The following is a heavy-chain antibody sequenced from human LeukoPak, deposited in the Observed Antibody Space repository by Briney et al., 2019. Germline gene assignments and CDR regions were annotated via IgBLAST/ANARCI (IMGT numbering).Heavy chain of an antibody. CDR3: ARGTIAASGYNWFDP. J-gene: IGHJ5*02. V-gene: IGHV3-20*01. CDR2: INWNGGST. CDR1: GFTFDDYG. Sequence: GGSLRLSCAASGFTFDDYGMSWVCQAPGKGLEWVSGINWNGGSTGYADSVKGRFTISRDNAKNSLYLQMNSLRAEDTALCHCARGTIAASGYNWFDPWGQGTLVTVSS. D-gene: IGHD6-6*01.